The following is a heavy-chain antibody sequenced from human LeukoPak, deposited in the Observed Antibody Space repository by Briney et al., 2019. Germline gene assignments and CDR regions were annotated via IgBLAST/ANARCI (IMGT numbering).Heavy chain of an antibody. CDR1: GFTFSNYW. CDR3: ARDDYGDFGPDY. V-gene: IGHV3-74*01. CDR2: LNSDGSTI. Sequence: GGSLRLSCAASGFTFSNYWMHWVRQAPGKGLVWVSRLNSDGSTISYADSVKGRFTISRDNAKNTVYLQMNSPRAEDTAVYYCARDDYGDFGPDYWGQGTLVTVSS. J-gene: IGHJ4*02. D-gene: IGHD4-17*01.